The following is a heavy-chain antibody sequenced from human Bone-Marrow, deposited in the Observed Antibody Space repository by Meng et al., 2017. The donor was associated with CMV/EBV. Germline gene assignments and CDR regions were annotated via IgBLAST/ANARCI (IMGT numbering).Heavy chain of an antibody. V-gene: IGHV4-39*07. CDR2: IYYSGST. D-gene: IGHD2-2*02. Sequence: SETLSLTCTVSGGSISSSSYYWGWIRQPPGKGLEWIGSIYYSGSTNYNPSLKSRVTISVDTSKNQFSLKLSSVTAADTAVYYCAIGYCSSTSCYRGYGMDVWGQGTTVTVSS. CDR3: AIGYCSSTSCYRGYGMDV. J-gene: IGHJ6*02. CDR1: GGSISSSSYY.